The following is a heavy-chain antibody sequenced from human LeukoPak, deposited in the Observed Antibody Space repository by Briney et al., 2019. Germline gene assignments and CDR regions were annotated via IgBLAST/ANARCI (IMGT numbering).Heavy chain of an antibody. D-gene: IGHD4-17*01. V-gene: IGHV1-24*01. CDR1: GYTLTELS. CDR3: AGAYLDYAHFGV. Sequence: ASVKVSXKVSGYTLTELSMHWVRQAPGKGLEWMGGFDPEDGETIYAQKFQGRVTMTEDTSTDTAYMELNSLRAEDTAVYYCAGAYLDYAHFGVWGQGTTVTVSS. CDR2: FDPEDGET. J-gene: IGHJ6*02.